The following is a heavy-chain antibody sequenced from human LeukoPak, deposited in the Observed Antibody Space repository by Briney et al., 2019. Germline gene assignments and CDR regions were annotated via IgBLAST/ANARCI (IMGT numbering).Heavy chain of an antibody. CDR3: ARAFGPYYFDY. Sequence: PGGSLRLSCAASGFTFSSYEMNWVRQAPGKGLEWVSLIYRGGTTYYADSVKGRFTISRDNSKNTLDLQMNSLRAEDTAFYYCARAFGPYYFDYWGQGALVTVSS. CDR2: IYRGGTT. CDR1: GFTFSSYE. J-gene: IGHJ4*02. D-gene: IGHD3-10*01. V-gene: IGHV3-66*01.